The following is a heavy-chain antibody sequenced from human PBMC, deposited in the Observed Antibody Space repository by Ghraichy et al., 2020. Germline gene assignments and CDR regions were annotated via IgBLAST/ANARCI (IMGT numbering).Heavy chain of an antibody. D-gene: IGHD1-14*01. Sequence: SVKVSCKASGGTFSSYTISWVRQAPGQGLEWMGRIIPILGIANYAQKFQCRVTITADKSTSTAYMELSSLRSEDTAVYYCARRRKRVGEDGMDVWGQGTTVTVSS. V-gene: IGHV1-69*02. CDR2: IIPILGIA. J-gene: IGHJ6*02. CDR1: GGTFSSYT. CDR3: ARRRKRVGEDGMDV.